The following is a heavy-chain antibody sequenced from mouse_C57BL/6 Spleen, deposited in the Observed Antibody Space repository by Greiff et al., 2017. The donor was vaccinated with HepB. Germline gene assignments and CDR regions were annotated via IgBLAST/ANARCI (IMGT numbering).Heavy chain of an antibody. Sequence: QVQLQQPGAELVMPGASVKLSCKASGYTFTSYWMHWVKQRPGQGLEWIGEIDPSDSYTNYNQKFKGKSTLTVDKSSSTAYMPLSSLTSEDSAVYYCARSGRGYGSSMAWFAYWGQGTLVTVSA. CDR1: GYTFTSYW. J-gene: IGHJ3*01. D-gene: IGHD1-1*01. CDR3: ARSGRGYGSSMAWFAY. V-gene: IGHV1-69*01. CDR2: IDPSDSYT.